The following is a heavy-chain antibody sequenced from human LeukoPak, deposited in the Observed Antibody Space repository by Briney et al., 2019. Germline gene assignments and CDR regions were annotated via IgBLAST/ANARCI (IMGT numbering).Heavy chain of an antibody. CDR1: GFTVSSNY. CDR2: IYGGGST. J-gene: IGHJ3*02. D-gene: IGHD5-24*01. CDR3: ARARRDGYNLGAFDI. V-gene: IGHV3-66*01. Sequence: GSLRLSCAASGFTVSSNYMNWVRQAPGKGLEWVSVIYGGGSTYYADSVKGRFTISRDNSKNTLYLQMNSLRAEDTAVYYCARARRDGYNLGAFDIWGQGAMVTVSS.